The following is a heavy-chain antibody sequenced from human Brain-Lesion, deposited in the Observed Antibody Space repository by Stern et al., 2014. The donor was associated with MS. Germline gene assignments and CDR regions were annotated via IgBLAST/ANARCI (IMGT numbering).Heavy chain of an antibody. V-gene: IGHV1-2*04. J-gene: IGHJ6*02. Sequence: VHLVESGAEVKKPGASVKVSCKASGYTFTDYFMHWVRQAPGQGLEWLGWINPYSGDTKYAQKFQGWVTMTRDSSISTAYMELNSLRSDDTAVYYCARVPGGVFGGMDVWGQGTTVT. CDR1: GYTFTDYF. CDR2: INPYSGDT. CDR3: ARVPGGVFGGMDV. D-gene: IGHD4-23*01.